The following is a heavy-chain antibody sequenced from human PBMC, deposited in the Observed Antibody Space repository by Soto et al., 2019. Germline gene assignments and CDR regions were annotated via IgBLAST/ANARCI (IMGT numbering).Heavy chain of an antibody. CDR2: ISAYNGNT. J-gene: IGHJ4*02. CDR1: GYTFTSYG. V-gene: IGHV1-18*01. CDR3: ARDRPVLRYFDSRPSFDY. Sequence: QVQLVQSGAEVKKPGASVKVSCKASGYTFTSYGISWVRQAPGQGLEWMGWISAYNGNTNYAQKLKGRVTMTTDTSTSTAYMELRSLRSDDTAVYYCARDRPVLRYFDSRPSFDYWGQGTLVTVSS. D-gene: IGHD3-9*01.